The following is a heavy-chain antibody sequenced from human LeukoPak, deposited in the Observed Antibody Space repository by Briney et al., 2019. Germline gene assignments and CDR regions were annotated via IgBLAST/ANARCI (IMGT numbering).Heavy chain of an antibody. CDR3: ARGYTSSWLLYYYYYMDV. J-gene: IGHJ6*03. CDR1: GGSISSHY. CDR2: IYYSGST. V-gene: IGHV4-59*11. Sequence: SETLSLTCTVSGGSISSHYWNWIRQPPGKGLEWIGYIYYSGSTNYNPSLKSRVTISVDTSKDQFSLKLSSVTAADTAVYYCARGYTSSWLLYYYYYMDVWGKGTTVTVSS. D-gene: IGHD3-9*01.